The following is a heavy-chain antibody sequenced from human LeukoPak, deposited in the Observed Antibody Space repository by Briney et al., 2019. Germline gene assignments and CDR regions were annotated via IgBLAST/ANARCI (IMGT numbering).Heavy chain of an antibody. CDR2: IYTSGST. V-gene: IGHV4-61*02. D-gene: IGHD3-22*01. J-gene: IGHJ4*02. CDR1: GGSISSGSYY. CDR3: ARETRTYYYDSSGYIPDY. Sequence: SETLSLTCTFSGGSISSGSYYWSWIRQPAGKGLEWIGRIYTSGSTNYNPSLKSRVTISVDTSKNQFSLKLSSVTAADTAVYYCARETRTYYYDSSGYIPDYWGQGTLVTVSS.